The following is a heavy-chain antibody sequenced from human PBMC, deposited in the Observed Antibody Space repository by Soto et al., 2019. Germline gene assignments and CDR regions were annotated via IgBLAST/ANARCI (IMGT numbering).Heavy chain of an antibody. Sequence: QVQLVESGGAVVQPGKSLRLSCAASGFNFNTYGMYWVRQAPGKGLEWVAAISYDGSNQYHADSVKGRFTISRDNSKSTLYLQMNSLRVEDTAVYYCAKDIVKYTYGACDYWGQGALVTVSS. J-gene: IGHJ4*02. CDR1: GFNFNTYG. D-gene: IGHD5-18*01. V-gene: IGHV3-30*18. CDR3: AKDIVKYTYGACDY. CDR2: ISYDGSNQ.